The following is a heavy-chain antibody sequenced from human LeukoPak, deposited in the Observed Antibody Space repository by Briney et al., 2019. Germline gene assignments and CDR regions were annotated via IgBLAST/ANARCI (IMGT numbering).Heavy chain of an antibody. CDR2: ISWNSGSI. J-gene: IGHJ4*02. CDR1: GFTFDDYA. CDR3: AKDQWLVPFDY. Sequence: GGSLRLSCAASGFTFDDYAMHWVRQAPGKGLEWVSGISWNSGSIGYADSVKGRFTISRDNSKNTLYLQMNSLRAEDTAVYYCAKDQWLVPFDYWGQGTLVTVSS. V-gene: IGHV3-9*01. D-gene: IGHD6-19*01.